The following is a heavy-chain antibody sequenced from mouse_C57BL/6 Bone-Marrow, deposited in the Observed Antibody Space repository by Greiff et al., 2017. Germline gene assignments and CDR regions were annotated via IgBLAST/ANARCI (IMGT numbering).Heavy chain of an antibody. J-gene: IGHJ2*01. Sequence: VKLQQPGAELVQPGASVKVSCKASGYTFTSYWMHWVKQRPGQGLEWIGRIHPSDSDTNYNHKFKGKATLTVDYSSSTAYMQRSSLTSEDSAVYYGAIPPSLGCSGSWGQGTTLTVSS. V-gene: IGHV1-74*01. D-gene: IGHD1-1*01. CDR2: IHPSDSDT. CDR1: GYTFTSYW. CDR3: AIPPSLGCSGS.